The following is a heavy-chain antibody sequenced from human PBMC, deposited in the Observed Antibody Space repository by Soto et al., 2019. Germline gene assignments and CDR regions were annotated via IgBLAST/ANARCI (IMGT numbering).Heavy chain of an antibody. V-gene: IGHV3-66*01. J-gene: IGHJ4*02. CDR3: AKGNNLEWFLSPIAY. CDR1: GFTVSSNY. D-gene: IGHD3-3*01. CDR2: IYSGGST. Sequence: GGSLRLSCAASGFTVSSNYMSWVRQAPGKGLEWVSVIYSGGSTYYADSVKGRFTISRDNSKNTLYLQMDSLRAEDTAVYYCAKGNNLEWFLSPIAYWGQGTLVTVSS.